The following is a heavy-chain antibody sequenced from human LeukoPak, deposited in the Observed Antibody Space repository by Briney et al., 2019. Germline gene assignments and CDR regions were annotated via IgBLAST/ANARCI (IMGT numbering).Heavy chain of an antibody. Sequence: GGSLRLSCAASGFTFSSYAMSWVRQAPGKGLEWVANIKQDGSEKYYVGSVKGRFTISRDNAENSLYLQTDSLRAEDSAVYYCARHPGTYHDYWNGHCSMDVWGQGTTVTVSS. V-gene: IGHV3-7*03. J-gene: IGHJ6*02. CDR1: GFTFSSYA. CDR3: ARHPGTYHDYWNGHCSMDV. CDR2: IKQDGSEK. D-gene: IGHD3-3*01.